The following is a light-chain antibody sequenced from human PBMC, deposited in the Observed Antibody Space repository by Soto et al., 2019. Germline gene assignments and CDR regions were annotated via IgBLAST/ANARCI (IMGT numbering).Light chain of an antibody. CDR2: GVS. V-gene: IGLV2-14*01. J-gene: IGLJ3*02. CDR1: ASDIGNYNY. CDR3: YSYSAHTTLWV. Sequence: QSALTQPASVSGSPGQSITISCTGTASDIGNYNYVSWYQVHPGKAPKLLIYGVSNRPSGVSNRFSGSKSGNAASLTISGLQAEDEADYYCYSYSAHTTLWVFGGGTKLTVL.